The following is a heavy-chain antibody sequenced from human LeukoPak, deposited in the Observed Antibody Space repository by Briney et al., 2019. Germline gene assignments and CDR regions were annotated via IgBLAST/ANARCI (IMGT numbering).Heavy chain of an antibody. CDR1: GFPFSKAW. J-gene: IGHJ4*02. CDR2: ISYGGSNK. CDR3: AKDQGFLEWLFEPYFDY. V-gene: IGHV3-30*18. Sequence: GGSLRLSCVVFGSGFPFSKAWMSWVRQAPGKGLVWVAVISYGGSNKYYADSVKGRFTISRDNSKNTPYLQMNSLRAEDTAVYYCAKDQGFLEWLFEPYFDYWGQGTLVTVSS. D-gene: IGHD3-3*01.